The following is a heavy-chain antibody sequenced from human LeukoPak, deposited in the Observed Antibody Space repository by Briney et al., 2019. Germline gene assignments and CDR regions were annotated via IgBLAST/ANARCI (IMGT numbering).Heavy chain of an antibody. CDR3: ARDMVRGVITTYCYYYYMDV. CDR1: GYTFTGYY. Sequence: ASVKVSCKASGYTFTGYYMHWVRQAPGEGLEWMGWINPNSGGTNYAQKFQGRVTMTRDTSISTAYMELSRLRSDDTAVYYCARDMVRGVITTYCYYYYMDVWGKGTTVTVSS. D-gene: IGHD3-10*01. CDR2: INPNSGGT. J-gene: IGHJ6*03. V-gene: IGHV1-2*02.